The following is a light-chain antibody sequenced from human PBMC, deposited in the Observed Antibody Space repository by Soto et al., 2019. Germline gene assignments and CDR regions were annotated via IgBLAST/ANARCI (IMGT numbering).Light chain of an antibody. Sequence: DIQMTQSPSSVSASVGDRVTITCRASQGISSWLGWYQQKPGKAPNLLIYAASSLQSGVPSRFSGSGAGADCPLTISMLQHEDFASYYCQQANSFPFTFGGGTKVEIK. CDR2: AAS. CDR1: QGISSW. J-gene: IGKJ4*01. V-gene: IGKV1D-12*01. CDR3: QQANSFPFT.